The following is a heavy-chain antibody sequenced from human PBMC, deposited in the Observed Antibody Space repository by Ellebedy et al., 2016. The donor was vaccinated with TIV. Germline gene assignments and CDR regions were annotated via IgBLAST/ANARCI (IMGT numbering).Heavy chain of an antibody. CDR3: ARDAMIGGVYL. D-gene: IGHD3-10*02. J-gene: IGHJ5*02. Sequence: MPSETLSLTCTVSGGSISSGGYYWSWIRQHPGKGLEWIGYIYYSGSTYYNPSLKSRVTISVDKSKNQFSLKLSSVTAADTAVYYCARDAMIGGVYLWGQGTLVTVSS. CDR2: IYYSGST. CDR1: GGSISSGGYY. V-gene: IGHV4-31*03.